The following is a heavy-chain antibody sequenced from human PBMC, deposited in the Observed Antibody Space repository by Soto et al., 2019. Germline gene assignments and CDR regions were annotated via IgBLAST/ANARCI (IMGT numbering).Heavy chain of an antibody. CDR3: AKERYYDYVWETYYYYGMDV. CDR1: GFTFNSYA. J-gene: IGHJ6*02. Sequence: EVQLLESGGGLEQPGGSLRLSCAASGFTFNSYAMTWVRQAQGKGLEWVSAIIGRGGYTYYADSVKGRFTISRDNSKNTLFLQMNSLTAEDTAIYYCAKERYYDYVWETYYYYGMDVWGQGATVTVSS. D-gene: IGHD3-16*01. CDR2: IIGRGGYT. V-gene: IGHV3-23*01.